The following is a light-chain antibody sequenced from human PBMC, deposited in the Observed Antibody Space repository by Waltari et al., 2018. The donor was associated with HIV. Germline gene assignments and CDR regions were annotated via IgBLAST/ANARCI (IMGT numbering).Light chain of an antibody. Sequence: QSVLTQPPSASGTPGQWVTISCSGSSSNIGTNYVYWYQHLPGTAPKLLIYRNNQRPSGVPDRFSGSKSGTSASLAISGLRSEDESDYYCATWDDSLSAWVFGGGTKLTVL. J-gene: IGLJ3*02. CDR2: RNN. CDR3: ATWDDSLSAWV. V-gene: IGLV1-47*01. CDR1: SSNIGTNY.